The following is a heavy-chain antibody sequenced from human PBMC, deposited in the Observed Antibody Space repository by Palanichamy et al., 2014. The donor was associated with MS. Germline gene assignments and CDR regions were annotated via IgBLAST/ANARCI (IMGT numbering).Heavy chain of an antibody. J-gene: IGHJ4*02. D-gene: IGHD6-19*01. CDR2: VSYDGSNK. V-gene: IGHV3-30*18. Sequence: QVQLVEVWGRRGPAWRSLRLSCAASGFTFSSYGMHWVRQAPGKGLEWVAVVSYDGSNKYYADSVKGRFTISRDNSKNTLYLQMNSLRTADTAVYYCAKDRGSGWYYGDYWGQGTLVTVSS. CDR3: AKDRGSGWYYGDY. CDR1: GFTFSSYG.